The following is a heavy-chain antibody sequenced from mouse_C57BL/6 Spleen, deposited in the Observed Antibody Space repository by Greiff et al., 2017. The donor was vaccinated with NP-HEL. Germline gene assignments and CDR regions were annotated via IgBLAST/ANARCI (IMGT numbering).Heavy chain of an antibody. J-gene: IGHJ3*01. CDR2: IDPSASYT. CDR3: ARGIDSSGYVDAY. Sequence: QVQLQQPGAELVLPGASVKLSCKASGYTFTSYWMHWVKQRPGQGLEWIGEIDPSASYTNYNQKFKGKSTLTVDKSSSTAYMQLSSLTSEDSAVYYCARGIDSSGYVDAYWGQGTLVTVSA. CDR1: GYTFTSYW. V-gene: IGHV1-69*01. D-gene: IGHD3-2*02.